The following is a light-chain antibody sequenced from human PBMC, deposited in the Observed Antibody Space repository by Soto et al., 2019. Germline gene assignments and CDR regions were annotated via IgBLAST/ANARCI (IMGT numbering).Light chain of an antibody. CDR2: GAS. Sequence: EIVMTQSPATLSVSPEERATLSCRASQSVSSNLAWYQQKPGQAPRLLIYGASTRATGIPVRFGGSGSGTEFTLTISSLQSEDFAVYYCQQYNNWPPFTFGPGIKVDLK. V-gene: IGKV3-15*01. CDR1: QSVSSN. CDR3: QQYNNWPPFT. J-gene: IGKJ3*01.